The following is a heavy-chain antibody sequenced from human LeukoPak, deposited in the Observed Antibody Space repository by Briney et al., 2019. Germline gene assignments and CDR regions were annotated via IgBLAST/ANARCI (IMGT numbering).Heavy chain of an antibody. D-gene: IGHD3-9*01. CDR3: AKDIKFRRAYDILTGHIFDY. CDR1: GFSFSTYW. Sequence: GGSLRLSCAASGFSFSTYWMTWVRQAPGKGPEWVANIKQDGSEKYYVDSVKGRFTISRDNAKNSLYLQMNSLRAEDTALYYCAKDIKFRRAYDILTGHIFDYWGQGTLVTVSS. V-gene: IGHV3-7*03. CDR2: IKQDGSEK. J-gene: IGHJ4*02.